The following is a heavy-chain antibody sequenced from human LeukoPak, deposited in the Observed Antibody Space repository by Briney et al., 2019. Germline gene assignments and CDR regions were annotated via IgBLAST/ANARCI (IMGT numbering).Heavy chain of an antibody. CDR3: ATDISTGVSAFDI. J-gene: IGHJ3*02. V-gene: IGHV5-51*01. CDR1: GYSFTSYW. Sequence: GESLKISCKGSGYSFTSYWIGWVRQMPGKGLEWMGIIYPGDSDTRYSPSLQGQVTISADKSISTAYLQWSSLKASDTAMYYCATDISTGVSAFDIWGQGTMVTVSS. D-gene: IGHD7-27*01. CDR2: IYPGDSDT.